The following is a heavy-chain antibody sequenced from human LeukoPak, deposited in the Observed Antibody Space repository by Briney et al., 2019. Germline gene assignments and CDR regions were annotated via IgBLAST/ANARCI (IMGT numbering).Heavy chain of an antibody. CDR2: IWYDGSNK. CDR3: ARSVVHSSFDY. D-gene: IGHD1-1*01. CDR1: GFTFSSYG. J-gene: IGHJ4*02. Sequence: GGSLRLSCAASGFTFSSYGMHWVRQAPGKGLEWVAVIWYDGSNKYYADSVKGRFTISRDNSKNTLYLQMNSLRAEDTAVYYCARSVVHSSFDYWGQGTLVTVSS. V-gene: IGHV3-33*01.